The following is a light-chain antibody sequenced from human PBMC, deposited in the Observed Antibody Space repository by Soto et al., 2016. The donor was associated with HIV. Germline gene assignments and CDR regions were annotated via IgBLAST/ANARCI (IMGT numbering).Light chain of an antibody. Sequence: SSELTQDPAVSVALGQTVRITCQGDSLRTSYASWYKQKPGQAPLLVFYGKNNRPSGIPDRLSGSSSGNTAALTITGAQAEDEADYYCDSRDSSGNHLIFGGGTKLTVL. CDR1: SLRTSY. V-gene: IGLV3-19*01. CDR3: DSRDSSGNHLI. CDR2: GKN. J-gene: IGLJ2*01.